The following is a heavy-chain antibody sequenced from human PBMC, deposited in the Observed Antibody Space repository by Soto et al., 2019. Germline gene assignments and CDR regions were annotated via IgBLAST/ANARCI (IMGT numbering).Heavy chain of an antibody. J-gene: IGHJ4*02. D-gene: IGHD6-19*01. CDR1: GFTFSSYA. CDR3: ARGKWLHGY. V-gene: IGHV3-23*01. Sequence: GGSLRLSCAASGFTFSSYAMSWVRQAPGKGLEWVSAISGSGGSTCYADSVRGRFTISRDNSKNTLYLQMNSLRAEDTAVYYCARGKWLHGYWGQGTLVTVSS. CDR2: ISGSGGST.